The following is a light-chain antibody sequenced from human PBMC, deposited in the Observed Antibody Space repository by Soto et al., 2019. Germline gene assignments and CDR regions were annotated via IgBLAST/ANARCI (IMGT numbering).Light chain of an antibody. CDR2: GAS. CDR1: QSVSTNY. J-gene: IGKJ1*01. Sequence: EIVLTQSPGTLSLSPGERATLSCRASQSVSTNYLARYQQKPGQAPRLLIYGASSRATGIPDRFSGSGSGTDFTLTISRLEPEDFAVYHCQQYDSSPWTFGQGTKVEIE. V-gene: IGKV3-20*01. CDR3: QQYDSSPWT.